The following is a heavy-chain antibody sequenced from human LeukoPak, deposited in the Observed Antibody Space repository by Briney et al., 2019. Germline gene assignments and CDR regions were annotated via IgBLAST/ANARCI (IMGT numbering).Heavy chain of an antibody. CDR1: GFTFSRYW. CDR2: INSDGRST. V-gene: IGHV3-74*01. Sequence: PGGSLRLSCAASGFTFSRYWMHWVRQAPGKGLVWVSRINSDGRSTNYADSVKGRFTISRDNAKNTLYLQMNSLRAEDTAVYYCARDPDSSGRSSIEYWGQGTLVTVSS. CDR3: ARDPDSSGRSSIEY. J-gene: IGHJ4*02. D-gene: IGHD6-19*01.